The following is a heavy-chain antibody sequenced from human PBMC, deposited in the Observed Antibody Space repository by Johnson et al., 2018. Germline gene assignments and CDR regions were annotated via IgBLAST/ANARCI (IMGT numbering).Heavy chain of an antibody. J-gene: IGHJ6*02. D-gene: IGHD5-24*01. V-gene: IGHV3-23*04. Sequence: VQLVQSGGGLVQPGGSLRLSCVASGFSFSNYPMSWVRKAPGKGLEWIAASSDSGGVTYYLSSVKGRFTISRDNSRNTLYLQMNTLRAEDTALYYCARDMDNYYGLDVWGQGTTVTVSS. CDR3: ARDMDNYYGLDV. CDR2: SSDSGGVT. CDR1: GFSFSNYP.